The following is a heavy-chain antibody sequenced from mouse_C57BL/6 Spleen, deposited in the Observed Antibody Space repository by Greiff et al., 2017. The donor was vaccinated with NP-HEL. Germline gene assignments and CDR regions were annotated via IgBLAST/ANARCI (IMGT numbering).Heavy chain of an antibody. J-gene: IGHJ4*01. V-gene: IGHV5-15*01. CDR2: ISNLAYSI. CDR1: GFTFSDYG. Sequence: EVQVVASGGGLVQPGGSLKLSCAASGFTFSDYGMAWVRQAPRKGPEWVAFISNLAYSIYYADTVTGRFTISRGNAKNTLYLEMSSLRSEDTAMYYCSRVAYYSNYYAMDYWGQGSSVTVSS. D-gene: IGHD2-5*01. CDR3: SRVAYYSNYYAMDY.